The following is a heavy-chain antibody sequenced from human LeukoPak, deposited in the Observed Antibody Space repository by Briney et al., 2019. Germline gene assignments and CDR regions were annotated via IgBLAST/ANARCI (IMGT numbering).Heavy chain of an antibody. Sequence: SETLSLTCAVYGGSFSGYYWSWIRQPPGKGLEWIGEINQRGSTDYNPSLKRRVTISVDTSKNQFSLKLSSVTAADTAVYYCARGYGSGSYYKYWGQGTLVTVSS. CDR3: ARGYGSGSYYKY. D-gene: IGHD3-10*01. J-gene: IGHJ4*02. V-gene: IGHV4-34*01. CDR2: INQRGST. CDR1: GGSFSGYY.